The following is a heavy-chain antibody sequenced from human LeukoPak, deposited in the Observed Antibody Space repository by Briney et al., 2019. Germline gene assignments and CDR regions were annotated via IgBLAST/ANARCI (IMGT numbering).Heavy chain of an antibody. D-gene: IGHD4-17*01. CDR2: IYTSGST. CDR1: GFTFSNAW. J-gene: IGHJ2*01. Sequence: PGGSLRLSCAASGFTFSNAWMSWVRQAPGKGLEWIGRIYTSGSTNYNPSLKSRVTMSVDTSKNQFSLKLSSVTAADTAVYYCARVGTPTLTVTTSFPGWYFDLWGRGTLVTVSS. CDR3: ARVGTPTLTVTTSFPGWYFDL. V-gene: IGHV4-4*07.